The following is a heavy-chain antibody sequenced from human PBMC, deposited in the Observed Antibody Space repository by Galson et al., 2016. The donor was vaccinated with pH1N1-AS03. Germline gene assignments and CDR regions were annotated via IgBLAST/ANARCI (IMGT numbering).Heavy chain of an antibody. J-gene: IGHJ2*01. Sequence: SLRLSCAASGFPFSNHGMSWVRQAPGKGPEWVSSISARGEETYYADSVKGRFTISRDNSKNTMFLQMYSLRVDDTALYYCAKIGVRGLWCFDVWGRGTLVTVSS. D-gene: IGHD3-22*01. V-gene: IGHV3-23*01. CDR2: ISARGEET. CDR1: GFPFSNHG. CDR3: AKIGVRGLWCFDV.